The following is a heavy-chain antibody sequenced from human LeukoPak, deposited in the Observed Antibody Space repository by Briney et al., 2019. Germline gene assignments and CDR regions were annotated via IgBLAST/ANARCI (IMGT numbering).Heavy chain of an antibody. CDR3: VRESTSSGYYYAPDY. CDR1: GFTFGDYA. CDR2: ISGSGATT. Sequence: GGSLRLSCTASGFTFGDYAMSWVRQAPGKGLEWVSSISGSGATTYNADPLKGRFTISRDNSKNTLYLQMNSLRAEDTAVYYCVRESTSSGYYYAPDYWGQGTLVTVS. J-gene: IGHJ4*02. V-gene: IGHV3-23*01. D-gene: IGHD3-22*01.